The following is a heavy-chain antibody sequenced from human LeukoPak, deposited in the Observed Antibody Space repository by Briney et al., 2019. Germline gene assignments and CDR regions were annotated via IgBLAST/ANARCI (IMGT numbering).Heavy chain of an antibody. CDR2: IIPIFGTA. CDR1: GYTFTSYG. V-gene: IGHV1-69*06. J-gene: IGHJ4*02. D-gene: IGHD3-10*01. CDR3: ARDLTGPGFDY. Sequence: GASVKVSCKASGYTFTSYGISWVRQAPGQGLEWMGGIIPIFGTANYAQKFQGRVTITADKSTSTAYMELSSLRSEDTAVYYCARDLTGPGFDYWGQGTLVTVSS.